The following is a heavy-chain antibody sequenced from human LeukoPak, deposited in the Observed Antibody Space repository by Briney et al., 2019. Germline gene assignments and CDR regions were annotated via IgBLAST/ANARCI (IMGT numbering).Heavy chain of an antibody. Sequence: ASVKVSCMASGYTFTSYYIHWVRQAPGQGLEWMGVINPSGGSTSYAQKFQGRVTITRDASTSTVYMELSSLRSEDTAVYYCARGDIDYWGQGTLVTVSS. CDR2: INPSGGST. CDR3: ARGDIDY. CDR1: GYTFTSYY. D-gene: IGHD2-15*01. J-gene: IGHJ4*02. V-gene: IGHV1-46*03.